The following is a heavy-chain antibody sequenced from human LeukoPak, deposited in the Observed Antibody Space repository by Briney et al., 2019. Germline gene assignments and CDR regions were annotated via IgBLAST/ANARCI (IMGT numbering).Heavy chain of an antibody. CDR3: AREVSGGQLVTSNWFDP. CDR2: INPNSGGT. D-gene: IGHD6-13*01. V-gene: IGHV1-2*02. J-gene: IGHJ5*02. CDR1: GYTFTGYY. Sequence: ASVKVSCKASGYTFTGYYMHWVRQAPGQGLEWMGWINPNSGGTNYAQKFQGRVTMTRDTSISTAYMELSRLRSDDTAVYYCAREVSGGQLVTSNWFDPWGQGTLVTVSS.